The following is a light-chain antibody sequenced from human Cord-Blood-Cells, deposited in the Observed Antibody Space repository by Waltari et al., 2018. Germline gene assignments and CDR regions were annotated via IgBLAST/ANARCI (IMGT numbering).Light chain of an antibody. CDR1: QDISNY. Sequence: DIQMTQSPSSLSASVGDRVTMTCQASQDISNYLNWYQQKPGKSPKLLIYDASNFETGVPSRFSGSGSGTDFTFTISSLQPEDIATYYCQQYDNLPPLTFGGGTKVEIK. CDR2: DAS. CDR3: QQYDNLPPLT. J-gene: IGKJ4*01. V-gene: IGKV1-33*01.